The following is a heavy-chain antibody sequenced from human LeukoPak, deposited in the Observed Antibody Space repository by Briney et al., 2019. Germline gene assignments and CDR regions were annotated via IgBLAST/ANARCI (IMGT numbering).Heavy chain of an antibody. CDR3: AGGRTDIVVIPATLRNYYFDY. J-gene: IGHJ4*02. V-gene: IGHV1-69*06. Sequence: SVKVSCKASGGTFSSYDISWVRQAPGQGLEWMGGIMPMFGKANYAQKFQGGVTTTADKATSTAYMELSSLRSEDTAVYYCAGGRTDIVVIPATLRNYYFDYWGQGTLVTVSS. CDR2: IMPMFGKA. D-gene: IGHD2-2*01. CDR1: GGTFSSYD.